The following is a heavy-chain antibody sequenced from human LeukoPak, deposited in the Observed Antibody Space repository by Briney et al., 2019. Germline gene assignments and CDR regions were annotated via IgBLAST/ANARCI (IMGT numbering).Heavy chain of an antibody. D-gene: IGHD6-13*01. V-gene: IGHV3-23*01. CDR3: ACSSSWYGNWFDP. CDR2: ISGSGGST. J-gene: IGHJ5*02. CDR1: GFPFSSYA. Sequence: PGGSLRLSCAASGFPFSSYAMNWVRQAPGKGLEWVSVISGSGGSTYYADSVKGRFTISRDNSKNTLYLQMNSLRAEDTAVYYCACSSSWYGNWFDPWGQGTLVTVSS.